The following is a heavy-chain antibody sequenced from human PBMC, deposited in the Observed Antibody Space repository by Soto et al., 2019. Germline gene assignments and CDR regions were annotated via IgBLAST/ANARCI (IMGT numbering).Heavy chain of an antibody. V-gene: IGHV1-18*04. CDR3: ARDWSRYYDNSGLIWFH. D-gene: IGHD3-22*01. CDR2: ISAYNGDT. Sequence: EASVKVSCKASGYTFRSYGISWVRQAPGQGLEWVGWISAYNGDTHYAAKFQGRITLTTETSKDTAYMELRSLRTEETAVYYCARDWSRYYDNSGLIWFH. CDR1: GYTFRSYG. J-gene: IGHJ5*01.